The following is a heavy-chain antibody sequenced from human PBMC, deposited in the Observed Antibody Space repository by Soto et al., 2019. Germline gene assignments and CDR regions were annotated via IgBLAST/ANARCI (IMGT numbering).Heavy chain of an antibody. V-gene: IGHV2-5*02. D-gene: IGHD2-15*01. CDR1: GFSLTSNGEG. CDR3: AHSIVVVAEIFGY. CDR2: ISWDDDK. J-gene: IGHJ4*02. Sequence: QITLKESGPTLVKSTQTLTLTCTFSGFSLTSNGEGVAWIRQPPGKALEWLALISWDDDKRDSPSLKSRLTITKDTSKNQVVLTMTNMDPLDTATYYCAHSIVVVAEIFGYWGQGTLVTVSS.